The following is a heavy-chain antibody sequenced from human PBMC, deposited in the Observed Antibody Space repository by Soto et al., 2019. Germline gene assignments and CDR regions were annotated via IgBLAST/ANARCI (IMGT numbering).Heavy chain of an antibody. D-gene: IGHD6-19*01. V-gene: IGHV1-8*01. CDR3: AWSGWYDAFDI. Sequence: QVQLVQSGAEVKKPGASVKVSCKASGYTFTTYHISWVRQATGQGLEWMGWMNPNGGNTGYAQKLQGRVTMTTDTSTSTAYMELRSLRSDDTAVYYCAWSGWYDAFDIWGQGTMVTVSS. CDR1: GYTFTTYH. J-gene: IGHJ3*02. CDR2: MNPNGGNT.